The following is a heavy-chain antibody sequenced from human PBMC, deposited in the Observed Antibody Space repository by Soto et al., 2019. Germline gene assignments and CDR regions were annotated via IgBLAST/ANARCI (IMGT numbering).Heavy chain of an antibody. CDR2: ISYDGSNK. CDR1: GFTFSSYG. CDR3: AKSDSGLRWYPIDY. Sequence: GGSLRLSCAASGFTFSSYGMHWVRQAPGKGLEWVAVISYDGSNKYYADSVKGRFTISRDNSKNTLYLQMNSLRAEDTAVYYCAKSDSGLRWYPIDYWGQGTLVTVSS. V-gene: IGHV3-30*18. D-gene: IGHD4-17*01. J-gene: IGHJ4*02.